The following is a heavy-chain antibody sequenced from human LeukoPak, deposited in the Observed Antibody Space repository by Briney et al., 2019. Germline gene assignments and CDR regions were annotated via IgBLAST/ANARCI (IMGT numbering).Heavy chain of an antibody. J-gene: IGHJ4*02. D-gene: IGHD3-22*01. CDR3: AKGTHYYDSSGYYDY. CDR1: GFTFSSYA. Sequence: GGSLRLSCAASGFTFSSYAMSWVRQAPGKGLEWVSAISGSGGSTYYADSVKGRFTISRDNSKNTLYLQMDSLRAEDTAVYYCAKGTHYYDSSGYYDYWGQGTLVSVSS. V-gene: IGHV3-23*01. CDR2: ISGSGGST.